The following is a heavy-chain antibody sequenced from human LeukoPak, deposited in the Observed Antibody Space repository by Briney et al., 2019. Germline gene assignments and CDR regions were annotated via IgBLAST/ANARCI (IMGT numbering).Heavy chain of an antibody. CDR3: ARRDVGSSWSFDY. V-gene: IGHV4-30-2*01. J-gene: IGHJ4*02. CDR2: IYHSGST. Sequence: SETLSLTCAVSGGSISSGGYSWSWIRQPPGKGLEWIGYIYHSGSTYYNPSLKSRVTISVDRSKNQFSLKLSSVTAADTAAYYCARRDVGSSWSFDYWGQGTLVTVSS. CDR1: GGSISSGGYS. D-gene: IGHD6-13*01.